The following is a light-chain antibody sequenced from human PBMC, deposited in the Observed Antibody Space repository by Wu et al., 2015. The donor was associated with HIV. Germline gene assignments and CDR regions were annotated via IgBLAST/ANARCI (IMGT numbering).Light chain of an antibody. J-gene: IGKJ1*01. CDR1: QSISSN. CDR3: QQYNKRPPWT. Sequence: EIVLTQSPGTLSLSPGERATLSCRASQSISSNYLAWYQQKPGQAPRLLIYGASTRATGIPARFSGSGSGTEFTLTISSMQSEDSAVYYCQQYNKRPPWTFGQGTKVEIK. CDR2: GAS. V-gene: IGKV3-15*01.